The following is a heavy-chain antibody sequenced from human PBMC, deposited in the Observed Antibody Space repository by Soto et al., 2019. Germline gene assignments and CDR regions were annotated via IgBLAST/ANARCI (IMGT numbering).Heavy chain of an antibody. V-gene: IGHV2-5*02. D-gene: IGHD4-17*01. CDR3: AHSPPTVTWWCYP. CDR1: GFSLTTSGVG. Sequence: QITLKESGPTLVKPTQTLTLTCTFSGFSLTTSGVGVGWIRQPPGKALEWLALLYWDDDTLYSPSLKSRLTITKDASKNRLFLTRSNMDPADTATYFGAHSPPTVTWWCYPWGQGTLVPASS. J-gene: IGHJ5*02. CDR2: LYWDDDT.